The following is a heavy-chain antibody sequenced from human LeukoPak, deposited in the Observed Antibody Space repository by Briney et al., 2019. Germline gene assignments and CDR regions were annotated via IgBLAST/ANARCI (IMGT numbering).Heavy chain of an antibody. J-gene: IGHJ4*02. V-gene: IGHV3-30-3*01. CDR1: GFTFNNYA. D-gene: IGHD2-2*01. CDR2: ISYDGNNK. CDR3: ARKLAPVFDY. Sequence: PGGSLRLSCAASGFTFNNYAMHWVRQAPGKGLEWVAVISYDGNNKYYADSVKGRFTISRDNSKNTLYLQMNSLRAEDTAVYYCARKLAPVFDYWGQGTLVTVSS.